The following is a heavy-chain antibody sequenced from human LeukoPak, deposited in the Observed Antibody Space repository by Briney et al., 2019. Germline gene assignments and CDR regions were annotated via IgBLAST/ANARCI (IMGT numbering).Heavy chain of an antibody. CDR3: ASGRGVRDYVLGSYRRRDEDVWFDY. V-gene: IGHV4-38-2*02. D-gene: IGHD3-16*02. J-gene: IGHJ4*02. Sequence: SETLSLTCTVSGYSISSGYYWGWIRQPPGKGLEWIGSIYHSGSTYYNPSLKSRVTISVDTSKNQFSLKLSSVTAADTAVYYCASGRGVRDYVLGSYRRRDEDVWFDYWGQGTLVTVSS. CDR2: IYHSGST. CDR1: GYSISSGYY.